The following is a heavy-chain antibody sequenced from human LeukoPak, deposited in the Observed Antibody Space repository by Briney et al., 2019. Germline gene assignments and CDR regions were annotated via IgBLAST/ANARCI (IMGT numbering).Heavy chain of an antibody. V-gene: IGHV1-69*13. J-gene: IGHJ6*03. CDR3: ARGAKYCSSTSCYDYYYYMDV. Sequence: ASVKVSCKASGGTFSSYAISWVRQAPGQGLEWMGGIIPIFGTANYAQKFQGRVTITADESTSTAYMELSSLRSEDTAVYYCARGAKYCSSTSCYDYYYYMDVWGKGTTVTVSS. CDR2: IIPIFGTA. CDR1: GGTFSSYA. D-gene: IGHD2-2*01.